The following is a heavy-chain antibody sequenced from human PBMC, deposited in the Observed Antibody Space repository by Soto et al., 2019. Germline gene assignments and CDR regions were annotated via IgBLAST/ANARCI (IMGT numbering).Heavy chain of an antibody. CDR2: IYPDDSDT. V-gene: IGHV5-51*01. J-gene: IGHJ4*02. CDR3: AEQKNLPWVNY. CDR1: GYSFFGYW. D-gene: IGHD6-13*01. Sequence: PGESLKISCKGSGYSFFGYWIGWVRQMPGKGLEWMGIIYPDDSDTRYSPPSQGHATFSAEKPTSPPSLQGSSLRASNPAFFFWAEQKNLPWVNYGGREPKVPVPS.